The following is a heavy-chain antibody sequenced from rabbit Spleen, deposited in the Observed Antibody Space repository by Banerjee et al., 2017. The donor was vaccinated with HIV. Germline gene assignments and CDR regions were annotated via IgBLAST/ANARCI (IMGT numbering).Heavy chain of an antibody. CDR3: ARDAGSSFSSYGMDL. Sequence: QSLEESGGDLVKPGASLTLTCTASGFSFSSDYYMCWVRQAPGKGLECIACIYGGVIGSTYYATWAKGRFTISKASSTTVTLQMTSLTAADTATYFCARDAGSSFSSYGMDLWGQGTLVTVS. D-gene: IGHD8-1*01. CDR2: IYGGVIGST. J-gene: IGHJ6*01. CDR1: GFSFSSDYY. V-gene: IGHV1S40*01.